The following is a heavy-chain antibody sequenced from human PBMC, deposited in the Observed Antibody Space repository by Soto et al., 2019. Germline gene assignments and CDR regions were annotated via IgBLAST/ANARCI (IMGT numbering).Heavy chain of an antibody. CDR1: GYTFINYH. D-gene: IGHD5-12*01. Sequence: QVQLVQSGGEVKKPGASVTVSCKASGYTFINYHITWVRQAPGQGLEWMAWINTYNGMTDYAQRFQGRFTMTRDTSTSTAYMELRNLGYDDTAVYFCAKSPRGEMATDWGQGTLVTVSS. V-gene: IGHV1-18*01. CDR2: INTYNGMT. J-gene: IGHJ4*02. CDR3: AKSPRGEMATD.